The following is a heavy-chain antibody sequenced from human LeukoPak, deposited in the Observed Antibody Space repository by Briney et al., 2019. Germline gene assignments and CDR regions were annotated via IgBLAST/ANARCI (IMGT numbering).Heavy chain of an antibody. V-gene: IGHV4-39*01. CDR3: ARLRYCGPLRG. CDR2: IYYSGST. Sequence: PSETLSLTCTVSGGSISSSSYYWGWIRQPPGKGLEWIGSIYYSGSTYYNPSLKSRVTISVDTSKNQFSLKLSSVTAADTAVYYCARLRYCGPLRGWGQGTLVTVSS. D-gene: IGHD1-26*01. J-gene: IGHJ4*02. CDR1: GGSISSSSYY.